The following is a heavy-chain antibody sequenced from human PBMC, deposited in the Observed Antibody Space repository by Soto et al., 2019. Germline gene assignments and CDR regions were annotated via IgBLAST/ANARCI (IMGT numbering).Heavy chain of an antibody. CDR3: ARAPRELLAEGPLFLYYYYGLDV. CDR1: GGSFSDAF. D-gene: IGHD1-7*01. CDR2: VFHTGNT. J-gene: IGHJ6*02. V-gene: IGHV4-34*12. Sequence: QVHLQQWGAGLLKPSGTLSLTCAVSGGSFSDAFWSWVRQPPGRGLEWIGEVFHTGNTNYNPSLKRRVTLSVDTAKNQFSLRLTSVTAADSAVYYCARAPRELLAEGPLFLYYYYGLDVWGQGTTVTVSS.